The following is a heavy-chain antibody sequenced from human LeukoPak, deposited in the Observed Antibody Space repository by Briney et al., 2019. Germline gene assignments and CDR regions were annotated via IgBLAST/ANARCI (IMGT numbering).Heavy chain of an antibody. CDR3: ASLGSDDY. CDR1: GGSFSGYY. J-gene: IGHJ4*02. D-gene: IGHD1-1*01. V-gene: IGHV4-34*01. CDR2: INHSGST. Sequence: SETLSLTCAVYGGSFSGYYWSWIRQPPGKGLEWIGEINHSGSTNDNPSLKSRVTISVDTSKNQFSLKLSSVTAADTAVYYCASLGSDDYWGQGTLVTVSS.